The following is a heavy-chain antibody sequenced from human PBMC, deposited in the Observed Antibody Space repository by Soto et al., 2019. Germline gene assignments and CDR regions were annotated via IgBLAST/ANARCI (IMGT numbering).Heavy chain of an antibody. V-gene: IGHV4-34*01. D-gene: IGHD3-22*01. CDR2: INHSGST. CDR3: ARGIRITMIVVVITNWFDP. J-gene: IGHJ5*02. CDR1: GGSFSGYY. Sequence: SETLSLTCAVYGGSFSGYYWSWIRQPPGKGLEWIGEINHSGSTNYNPSLKSRVTISVDTSKNQFSLKLSSVTAADTAVYYCARGIRITMIVVVITNWFDPWGQGTLVTVSS.